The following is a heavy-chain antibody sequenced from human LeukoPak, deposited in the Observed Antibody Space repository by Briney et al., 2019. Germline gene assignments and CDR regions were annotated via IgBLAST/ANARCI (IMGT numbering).Heavy chain of an antibody. J-gene: IGHJ1*01. CDR3: AREVDSSSRFQH. D-gene: IGHD6-13*01. CDR2: IKEDGSEK. V-gene: IGHV3-7*01. Sequence: GGSLRLSCAASGSTFSSYRMIWVRQAPGKGLEWVANIKEDGSEKYYVDSVKGRFTISRDNAKNSLCLQMNSLRAEDTAVYYCAREVDSSSRFQHWGQGTLVTVSS. CDR1: GSTFSSYR.